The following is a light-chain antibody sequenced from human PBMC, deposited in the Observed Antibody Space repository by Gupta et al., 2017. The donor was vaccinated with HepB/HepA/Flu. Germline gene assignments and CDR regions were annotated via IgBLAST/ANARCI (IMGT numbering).Light chain of an antibody. CDR3: QEANRFPLT. J-gene: IGKJ4*01. Sequence: DIQMTQSPSSVSASVGDRVTITCRASQDIRTRLAWYQQKPGRAPKLLMYAASTLQSGVSSRFSGSGSGTDFTLTISSLQSEDLATYYCQEANRFPLTFGGGTKVEIK. CDR1: QDIRTR. V-gene: IGKV1D-12*01. CDR2: AAS.